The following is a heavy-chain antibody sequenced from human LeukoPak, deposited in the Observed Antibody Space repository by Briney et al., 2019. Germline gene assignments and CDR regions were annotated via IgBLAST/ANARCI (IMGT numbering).Heavy chain of an antibody. D-gene: IGHD6-13*01. CDR1: GFSFTNYW. CDR3: ARIGYSSSCFDY. J-gene: IGHJ4*02. CDR2: IKQDGSVK. V-gene: IGHV3-7*03. Sequence: PGGSLRLSCAASGFSFTNYWMSWVRQAPAKGLEWVASIKQDGSVKYYVDSVKGRFTISRDNAKSSVYLQINSLRVEDTAVYYCARIGYSSSCFDYWGQGTLVTVSS.